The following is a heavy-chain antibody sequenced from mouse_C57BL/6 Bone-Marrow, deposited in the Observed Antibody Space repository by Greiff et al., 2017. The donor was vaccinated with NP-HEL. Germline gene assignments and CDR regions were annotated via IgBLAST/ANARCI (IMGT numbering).Heavy chain of an antibody. D-gene: IGHD2-4*01. CDR1: GYTFTSYW. V-gene: IGHV1-55*01. CDR3: AKNPAPIYYDYDGDY. CDR2: IYPGSGST. J-gene: IGHJ2*01. Sequence: QVQLQQPGAELVKPGASVKMSCKASGYTFTSYWITWVKQRPGQGLEWIGDIYPGSGSTNYNEKFKSKATLTVDKSSSTAYMQLSSLTSEDSAVYYCAKNPAPIYYDYDGDYWGQGTTLTVSS.